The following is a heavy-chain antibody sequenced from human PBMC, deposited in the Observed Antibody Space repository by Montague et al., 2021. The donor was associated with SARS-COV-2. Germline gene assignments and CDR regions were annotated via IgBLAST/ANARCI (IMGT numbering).Heavy chain of an antibody. CDR3: ARKYEYDYASGRTHDALDI. V-gene: IGHV3-48*04. J-gene: IGHJ3*02. Sequence: SLRLSCAASGFIFSRYNMNWVRQAPGRGLEWVSYISSRSGTIYYADSLKGRFTISRANAKNALYLQMNSLRVEDPALYSCARKYEYDYASGRTHDALDIWGQATRVTVSS. CDR2: ISSRSGTI. D-gene: IGHD3-10*01. CDR1: GFIFSRYN.